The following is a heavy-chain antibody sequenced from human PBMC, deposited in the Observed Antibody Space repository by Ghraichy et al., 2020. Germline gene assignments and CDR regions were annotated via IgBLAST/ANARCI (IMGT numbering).Heavy chain of an antibody. CDR3: ARVAVSKPHVYFYAMDV. D-gene: IGHD4-17*01. CDR1: GYTFSDYG. CDR2: ISAYNGHS. V-gene: IGHV1-18*01. Sequence: ASVKVSCKASGYTFSDYGIGWVRQAPGQGLEWMGWISAYNGHSDYAQKVQDRVTMTTDTSTNTGYMELRSLRSEDTAIYYCARVAVSKPHVYFYAMDVWGQGTTATVSS. J-gene: IGHJ6*02.